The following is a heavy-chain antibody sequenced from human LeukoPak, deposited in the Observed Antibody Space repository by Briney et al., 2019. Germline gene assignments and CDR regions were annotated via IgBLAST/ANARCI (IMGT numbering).Heavy chain of an antibody. CDR1: GFTFSSYS. CDR2: ISSSSSYI. Sequence: GGSLRLSCAASGFTFSSYSMNWVRQPPGKGLEWASSISSSSSYIYYADSVKGRFTISRDNAKNALYLQMNSLRAEDTAVYYCARDKGSSWSGGFDYWGQGTLVTVSS. D-gene: IGHD6-13*01. V-gene: IGHV3-21*01. J-gene: IGHJ4*02. CDR3: ARDKGSSWSGGFDY.